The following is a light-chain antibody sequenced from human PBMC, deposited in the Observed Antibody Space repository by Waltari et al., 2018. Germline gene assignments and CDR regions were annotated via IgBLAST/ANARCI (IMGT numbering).Light chain of an antibody. CDR1: QSVSGS. V-gene: IGKV3-11*01. CDR2: DSS. CDR3: QHRTNWVPGMYT. J-gene: IGKJ2*01. Sequence: EIVLTQSPATLSLSPGESATLSCRASQSVSGSLAWYQQKPGQPPRLLISDSSNRATGIPARFSGSGSGTDFTLTISSLTPEDFAVYFCQHRTNWVPGMYTFGQGTKLEIK.